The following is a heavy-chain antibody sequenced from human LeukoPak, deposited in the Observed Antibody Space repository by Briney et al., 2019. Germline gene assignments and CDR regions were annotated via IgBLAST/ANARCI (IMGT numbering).Heavy chain of an antibody. CDR3: ARDRCTNGVCDEVADY. CDR1: GGTFSSYA. Sequence: GSSVKVSCKASGGTFSSYAISWVRQAPGQGLEWMGWISAYNGNTNYAQKLQGRVTMTTDTSTSTAYMELRSLRSDDTAVYYCARDRCTNGVCDEVADYWGQGTLVTVSS. CDR2: ISAYNGNT. D-gene: IGHD2-8*01. J-gene: IGHJ4*02. V-gene: IGHV1-18*01.